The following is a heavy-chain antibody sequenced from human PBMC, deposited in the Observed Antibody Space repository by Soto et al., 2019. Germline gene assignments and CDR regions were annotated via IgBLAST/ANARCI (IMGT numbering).Heavy chain of an antibody. J-gene: IGHJ6*03. CDR3: ARHLPEYSGYDSYYYYYYMDV. V-gene: IGHV4-59*08. D-gene: IGHD5-12*01. CDR1: GGSISSYY. CDR2: IYYSGST. Sequence: SETLSLTCTVSGGSISSYYWSWIRQPPGKGLEWIGYIYYSGSTNYNPSLKSRVTISVDTSKNQFPLKLSSVTAADTAVYYCARHLPEYSGYDSYYYYYYMDVWGKGTTVTVSS.